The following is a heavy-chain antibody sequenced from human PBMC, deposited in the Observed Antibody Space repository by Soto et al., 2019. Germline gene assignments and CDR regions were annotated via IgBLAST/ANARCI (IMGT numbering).Heavy chain of an antibody. CDR1: GFTFGSYW. J-gene: IGHJ4*02. CDR3: ASSLLTPFDY. Sequence: EVQLVESGGGLVQPGGSLRLSCAASGFTFGSYWMHWVRQAPGKGLVWVSRINSDGSSTTYADSVRGRFTISRDNAKNTPYLQMNSLRAEDTAVYYCASSLLTPFDYWGQGTLVTVSS. CDR2: INSDGSST. D-gene: IGHD7-27*01. V-gene: IGHV3-74*01.